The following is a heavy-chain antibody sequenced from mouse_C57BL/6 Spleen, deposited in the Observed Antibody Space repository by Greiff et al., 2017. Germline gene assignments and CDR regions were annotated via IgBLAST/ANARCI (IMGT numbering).Heavy chain of an antibody. Sequence: VESEGGLVQPGSSMKLSCTASGFTFSDYYMAWVRQVPEKGLEWVANINYDGSSTYYLDSLKSRFIISRDNAKNILYLQMSSLKSEDTATYYCARVDYGSPFAYWGQGTLVTVSA. CDR2: INYDGSST. J-gene: IGHJ3*01. CDR3: ARVDYGSPFAY. V-gene: IGHV5-16*01. D-gene: IGHD1-1*01. CDR1: GFTFSDYY.